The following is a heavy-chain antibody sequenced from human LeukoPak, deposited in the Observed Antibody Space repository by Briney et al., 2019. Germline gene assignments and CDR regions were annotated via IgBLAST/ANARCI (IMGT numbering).Heavy chain of an antibody. D-gene: IGHD6-13*01. CDR3: ARDRRYSSSWYWFDP. CDR1: GGSISSSSYY. J-gene: IGHJ5*02. V-gene: IGHV4-39*07. Sequence: SETLSLTCTVSGGSISSSSYYWGWIRQPPGTGLEWIGSIYYSGSTYYNPSLKSRVTISVDTSKNQFSLKLSSVTAADTAVYYCARDRRYSSSWYWFDPWGQGTLVTVSS. CDR2: IYYSGST.